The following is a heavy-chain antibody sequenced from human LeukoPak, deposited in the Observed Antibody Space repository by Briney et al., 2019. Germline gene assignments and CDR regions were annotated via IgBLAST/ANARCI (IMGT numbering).Heavy chain of an antibody. Sequence: GGSLRLSCAASGFTFSSYAMHWVRQAPGKGLEWVGRIKSKTDGGTTDYAAPVKGRFTISRDDSKNTLYLQMNSLKTEDTAVYYCTVRDQPKYYYYYYYMDVWGKGTTVTVSS. J-gene: IGHJ6*03. CDR1: GFTFSSYA. CDR3: TVRDQPKYYYYYYYMDV. CDR2: IKSKTDGGTT. V-gene: IGHV3-15*01. D-gene: IGHD3-10*02.